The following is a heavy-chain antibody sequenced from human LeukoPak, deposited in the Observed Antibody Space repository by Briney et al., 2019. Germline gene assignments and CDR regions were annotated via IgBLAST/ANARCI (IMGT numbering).Heavy chain of an antibody. D-gene: IGHD2-15*01. CDR3: ARGAAGARDFDY. CDR2: INHSGST. V-gene: IGHV4-34*01. J-gene: IGHJ4*02. CDR1: GGSFSGYY. Sequence: SETLSLTCAVYGGSFSGYYWSWIRQPPGKGLEWIGEINHSGSTNYSPSLKSRVTISVDTSKNQFSLKLSSVTAADTAVYYCARGAAGARDFDYWGQGTLVTVSS.